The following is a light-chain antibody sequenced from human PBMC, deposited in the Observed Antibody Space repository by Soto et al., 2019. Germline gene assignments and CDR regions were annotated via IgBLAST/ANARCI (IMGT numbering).Light chain of an antibody. J-gene: IGLJ2*01. CDR3: QSYDSSLSGYVV. CDR1: SSNIGAGYD. V-gene: IGLV1-40*01. CDR2: VNN. Sequence: QLVLTQPPSVSGAPGQRVTISCTGSSSNIGAGYDVHWYQQLPGTAPKLLIYVNNNRPSGVPDRFSGSKSGTSASLAITGLQAEDEADYCCQSYDSSLSGYVVFGGGTKLTVL.